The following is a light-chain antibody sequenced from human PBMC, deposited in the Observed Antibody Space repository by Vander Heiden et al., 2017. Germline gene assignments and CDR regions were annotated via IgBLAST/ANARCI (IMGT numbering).Light chain of an antibody. J-gene: IGKJ4*01. CDR2: GAS. Sequence: EIVMTQSPATLSVSPGERATLSCSASQPVSSNLAWYQQKPGQAPRLLIYGASTRAAGIPARFMGSGSGTEFTLTISILQSEDFAVYCCQQYKDWPGTFGGGTKLEIK. CDR3: QQYKDWPGT. V-gene: IGKV3-15*01. CDR1: QPVSSN.